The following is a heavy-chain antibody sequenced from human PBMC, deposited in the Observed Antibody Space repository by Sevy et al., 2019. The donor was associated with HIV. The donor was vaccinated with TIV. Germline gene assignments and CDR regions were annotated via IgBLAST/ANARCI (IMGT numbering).Heavy chain of an antibody. Sequence: GGALRLSCAASGFTFSSAWISWVRQAPGKGLEWVGRIQSKTDGGTTDYAASVKDRLTILGDDSVNTLYMQMNSLTTDDKAVVYCTTDTSTGYFDWLLGFDYWGQGTPVTVSS. V-gene: IGHV3-15*01. J-gene: IGHJ4*02. CDR2: IQSKTDGGTT. CDR3: TTDTSTGYFDWLLGFDY. D-gene: IGHD3-9*01. CDR1: GFTFSSAW.